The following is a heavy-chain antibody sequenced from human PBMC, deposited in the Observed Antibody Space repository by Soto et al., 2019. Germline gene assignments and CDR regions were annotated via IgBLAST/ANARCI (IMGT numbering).Heavy chain of an antibody. Sequence: ETLSLTGAVYGGSFSGYYWSWIRQPPGKGLEWIGEINHSGSTNYNPSLKSRVTISVDTSKNQFSLKLSSVTAADTAVYYCARVSGIYYYGMDVWGQGTTVTVSS. CDR3: ARVSGIYYYGMDV. CDR2: INHSGST. D-gene: IGHD3-10*01. CDR1: GGSFSGYY. V-gene: IGHV4-34*01. J-gene: IGHJ6*02.